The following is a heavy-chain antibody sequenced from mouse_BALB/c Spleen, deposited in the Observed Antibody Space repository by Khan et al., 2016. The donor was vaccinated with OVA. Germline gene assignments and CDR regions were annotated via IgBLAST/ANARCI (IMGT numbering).Heavy chain of an antibody. D-gene: IGHD1-1*01. CDR3: ARAYSSNLWFFDV. V-gene: IGHV2-9*02. CDR2: IWAGGST. CDR1: GSSLTTYG. J-gene: IGHJ1*01. Sequence: QVQLKQSGPGLVAPSQSLSITCTVSGSSLTTYGVHWVRQPPGKGLEWLGVIWAGGSTNYNSALMSRLSIRKDNSKSQVFLKMNSLQIDDTAMYFCARAYSSNLWFFDVWGAGTTVTVSS.